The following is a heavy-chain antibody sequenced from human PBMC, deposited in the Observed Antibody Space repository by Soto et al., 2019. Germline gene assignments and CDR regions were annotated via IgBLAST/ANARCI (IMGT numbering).Heavy chain of an antibody. CDR3: ALDWGTGFYQLDA. D-gene: IGHD2-2*01. Sequence: SETLSLTCAVSGYSISTGFNWAWIRQPPGKGLEWIGSIYHSGSTYYNLSLKSRVTISSDASKNQISLKLSSVTAADTALYYYALDWGTGFYQLDAWCQGTLVSVSS. CDR1: GYSISTGFN. CDR2: IYHSGST. J-gene: IGHJ5*02. V-gene: IGHV4-38-2*01.